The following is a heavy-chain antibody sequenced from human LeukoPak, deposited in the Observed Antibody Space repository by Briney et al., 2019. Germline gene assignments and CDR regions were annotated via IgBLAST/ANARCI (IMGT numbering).Heavy chain of an antibody. Sequence: GGSLRLSCAASGFTFSDYYMSWIRQAPGKGLEWVSYISSSGSTIYYADSVKGRFTISRDNAKNSLYLQMNSLRAEDTAVYYCARARVLVVVIDYLDYWGQGTLVTVSS. V-gene: IGHV3-11*01. CDR3: ARARVLVVVIDYLDY. CDR1: GFTFSDYY. D-gene: IGHD3-22*01. J-gene: IGHJ4*02. CDR2: ISSSGSTI.